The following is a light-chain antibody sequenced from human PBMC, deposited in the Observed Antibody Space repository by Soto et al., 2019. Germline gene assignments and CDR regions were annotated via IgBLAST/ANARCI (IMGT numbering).Light chain of an antibody. CDR1: QSISRH. CDR2: TAS. CDR3: QQSYSNSVT. V-gene: IGKV1-39*01. Sequence: DIPMTQSPSSLSASVGDTVTITCRASQSISRHLIWYQQKAGKPPQLLINTASSLQSGVPSRFSGSGSGTDFTLTISSLQPEDFATYYCQQSYSNSVTFGQGTRVDVK. J-gene: IGKJ1*01.